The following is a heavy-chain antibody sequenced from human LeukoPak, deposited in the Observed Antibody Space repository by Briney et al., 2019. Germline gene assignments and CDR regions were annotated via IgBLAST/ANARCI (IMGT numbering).Heavy chain of an antibody. J-gene: IGHJ3*02. D-gene: IGHD1-1*01. CDR3: ARDRPLTTLIKAFDI. CDR1: GFTFSDYH. Sequence: GGSLRLSCAASGFTFSDYHMSWIRQAPGKGPEWVSYINTGGSSVYYADSVKGRFTISRDNAQNSLYLQMNSLRAEDTAVYYCARDRPLTTLIKAFDIWGQGTMVTVSS. V-gene: IGHV3-11*01. CDR2: INTGGSSV.